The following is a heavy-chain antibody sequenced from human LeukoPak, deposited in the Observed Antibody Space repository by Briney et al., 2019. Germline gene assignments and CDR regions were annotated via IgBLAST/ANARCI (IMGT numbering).Heavy chain of an antibody. Sequence: SETLSLTCTVSGGSISSSSYYWGWIRQPPGKGLEWIGSIYNSGSTYYNPSLKSRVTISVDTSKNQFSLKLSSVTAADTAVYYCARTLRFLEWPTFDYWGQGTLVTVSS. CDR2: IYNSGST. D-gene: IGHD3-3*01. CDR1: GGSISSSSYY. J-gene: IGHJ4*02. CDR3: ARTLRFLEWPTFDY. V-gene: IGHV4-39*01.